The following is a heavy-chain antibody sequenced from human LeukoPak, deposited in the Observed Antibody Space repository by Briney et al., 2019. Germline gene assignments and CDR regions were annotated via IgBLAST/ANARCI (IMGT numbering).Heavy chain of an antibody. D-gene: IGHD3-9*01. CDR2: ISGSGATA. J-gene: IGHJ4*02. CDR3: AKAESNDMLTPFDS. Sequence: PGGSLLLSCAASGVAFITYAMNWVRQAPGKGLEWVSAISGSGATAYYEDSVKGRFTISRDNSKKELYLQMSSLRAEDTAVYYCAKAESNDMLTPFDSWGQGTLVTVSS. CDR1: GVAFITYA. V-gene: IGHV3-23*01.